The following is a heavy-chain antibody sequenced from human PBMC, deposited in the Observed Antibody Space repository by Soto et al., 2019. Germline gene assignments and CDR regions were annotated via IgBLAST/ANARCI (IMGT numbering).Heavy chain of an antibody. CDR1: GFTFSDYY. Sequence: PGGSLRLSCVASGFTFSDYYMSWVRQAPGKGPEWLSYSSNSGTYTKYAGSVKGRFSISRDNAKNSLYLQINSLRGEDTAIYYCARSGDNYNVLDYWGQGTPVTVSS. CDR3: ARSGDNYNVLDY. V-gene: IGHV3-11*06. D-gene: IGHD3-10*02. J-gene: IGHJ4*02. CDR2: SSNSGTYT.